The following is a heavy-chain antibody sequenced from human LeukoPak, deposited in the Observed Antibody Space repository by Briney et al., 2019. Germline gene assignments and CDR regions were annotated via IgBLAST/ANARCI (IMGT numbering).Heavy chain of an antibody. Sequence: QPGGSLRLSCAASGFTFSSYAMPWVRQAPGKGLEWVAVISYDGSNKYYADSVKGRFTISRDNSKNTLYLQMNSLRAEDTAVYYCARDLGRATYYGSGSYGDYWGQGTLVTVSS. V-gene: IGHV3-30-3*01. CDR3: ARDLGRATYYGSGSYGDY. CDR1: GFTFSSYA. J-gene: IGHJ4*02. CDR2: ISYDGSNK. D-gene: IGHD3-10*01.